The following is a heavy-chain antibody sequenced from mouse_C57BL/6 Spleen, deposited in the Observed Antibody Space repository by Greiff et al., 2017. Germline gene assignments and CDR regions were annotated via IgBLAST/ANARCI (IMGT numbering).Heavy chain of an antibody. J-gene: IGHJ2*01. V-gene: IGHV5-6*02. Sequence: DVMLVESGGDLVKPGGSLKLSCAASGFTFSSYGMSWVRQTPDKRLEWVATISSGGSYTYYPDSVKGRFTISRDNAKNTLYLQMSSLKSEDTAMYYCARHYGSCYQYYFDYWGQGTTLTVSS. CDR2: ISSGGSYT. CDR1: GFTFSSYG. CDR3: ARHYGSCYQYYFDY. D-gene: IGHD1-1*02.